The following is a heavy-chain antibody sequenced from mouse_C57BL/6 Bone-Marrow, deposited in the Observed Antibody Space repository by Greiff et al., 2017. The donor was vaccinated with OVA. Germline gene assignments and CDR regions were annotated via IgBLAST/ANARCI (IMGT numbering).Heavy chain of an antibody. Sequence: EVKLMESGPELVKPGASVKISCKASGYSFTGYYMNWVKQSPEKSLEWIGEINPSTGGTTYNQKFKAKATLTVDKSSSTAYMQLKSLTSEDSAVYYCARWSYGSSLFAYWGQGTLVTVSA. D-gene: IGHD1-1*01. CDR3: ARWSYGSSLFAY. CDR2: INPSTGGT. CDR1: GYSFTGYY. V-gene: IGHV1-42*01. J-gene: IGHJ3*01.